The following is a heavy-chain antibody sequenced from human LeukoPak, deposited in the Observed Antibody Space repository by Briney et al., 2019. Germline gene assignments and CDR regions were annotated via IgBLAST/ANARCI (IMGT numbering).Heavy chain of an antibody. CDR2: VSSSSSYI. J-gene: IGHJ4*02. D-gene: IGHD3-22*01. CDR1: GFTFSSYS. V-gene: IGHV3-21*01. Sequence: PGGSLRLSCAASGFTFSSYSMNWVRQAPGKGLEWVSSVSSSSSYIYYADSVKGRFTISRDNAKNSLYLQMNSLRAEDTAVYYCARGNYYDSSGYHPHYWGQGTLVTVSS. CDR3: ARGNYYDSSGYHPHY.